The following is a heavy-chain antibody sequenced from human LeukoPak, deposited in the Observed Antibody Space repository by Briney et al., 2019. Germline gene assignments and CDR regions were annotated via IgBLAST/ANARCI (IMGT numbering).Heavy chain of an antibody. J-gene: IGHJ4*02. CDR1: GYTLTELS. V-gene: IGHV1-24*01. Sequence: ASVKVSCKVSGYTLTELSMHWVRQAPGKGLEWMGGFDPEDGETIYAQKFQGRVTITRDTSASTAYMELSSLRSEDTAVYYCALSGSSGYWGQGTLVTVSS. CDR2: FDPEDGET. CDR3: ALSGSSGY. D-gene: IGHD1-26*01.